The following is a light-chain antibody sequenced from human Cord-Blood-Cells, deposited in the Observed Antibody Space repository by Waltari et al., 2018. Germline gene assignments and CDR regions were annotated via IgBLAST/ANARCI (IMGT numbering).Light chain of an antibody. V-gene: IGKV4-1*01. CDR1: QSVLYSSNNKNY. Sequence: EIVMTQSPDSLAVSLGERATINCKSSQSVLYSSNNKNYLAWYQQKPGQPHKLLIYWASTRESGVPDRFSGSGSGTDFTLTISSLQAEDVAVYYCQQYYSTLTFGGGTKVEIK. J-gene: IGKJ4*01. CDR3: QQYYSTLT. CDR2: WAS.